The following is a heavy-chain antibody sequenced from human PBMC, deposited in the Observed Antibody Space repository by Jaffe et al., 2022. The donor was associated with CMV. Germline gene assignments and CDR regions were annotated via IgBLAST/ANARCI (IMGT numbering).Heavy chain of an antibody. CDR2: IYYSGST. CDR3: ARAGQWADSSSFLVYGY. Sequence: QVQLQESGPGLVKPSETLSLTCTVSGGSISSYYWSWIRQPPGKGLEWIGYIYYSGSTNYNPSLKSRVTISVDTSKNQFSLKLSSVTAADTAVYYCARAGQWADSSSFLVYGYWGQGTLVTVSS. J-gene: IGHJ4*02. CDR1: GGSISSYY. D-gene: IGHD6-6*01. V-gene: IGHV4-59*01.